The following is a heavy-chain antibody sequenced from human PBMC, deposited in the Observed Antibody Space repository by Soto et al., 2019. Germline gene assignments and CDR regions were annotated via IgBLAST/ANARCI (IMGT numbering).Heavy chain of an antibody. J-gene: IGHJ5*02. CDR2: IYHNGST. D-gene: IGHD3-3*02. V-gene: IGHV4-30-2*01. CDR3: ARGPPFLP. CDR1: GGSISSGGYS. Sequence: PSATLSLTCTVSGGSISSGGYSWSWIRQPPGKGLEWIGYIYHNGSTYYNPSLKSRVTISVDRSKNQFSLKLSSVTAADTAVYYCARGPPFLPWGQGTLVTVSS.